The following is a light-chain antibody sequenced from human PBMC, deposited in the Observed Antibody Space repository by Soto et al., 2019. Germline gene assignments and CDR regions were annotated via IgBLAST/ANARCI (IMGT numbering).Light chain of an antibody. J-gene: IGKJ1*01. V-gene: IGKV3-15*01. CDR3: QQYNNWPRET. Sequence: EIVMTQSPATLSVSPGERATLSCRASQSVSSNLAWYQQKPGQAPRLLIYGASTRATGIPARFSGSGSGTEFTLTISSLQSEDFAVYYCQQYNNWPRETFGQGTRWISN. CDR2: GAS. CDR1: QSVSSN.